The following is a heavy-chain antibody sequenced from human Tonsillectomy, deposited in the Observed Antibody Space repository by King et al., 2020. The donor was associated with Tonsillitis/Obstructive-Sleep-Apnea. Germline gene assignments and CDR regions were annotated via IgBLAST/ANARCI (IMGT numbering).Heavy chain of an antibody. D-gene: IGHD5-24*01. CDR2: IWYDGSNK. V-gene: IGHV3-33*01. J-gene: IGHJ3*02. CDR3: ARKTGYNLGAFDI. Sequence: QLVQSGGGVVQPGRSLRLSCAASGFTFSSYGMHWVRQAPGKGLEWVAFIWYDGSNKYYADSVKGRFTISRDNSKNTLYVQMNSLRAEDTAVHYCARKTGYNLGAFDIWGQGTMVTVSS. CDR1: GFTFSSYG.